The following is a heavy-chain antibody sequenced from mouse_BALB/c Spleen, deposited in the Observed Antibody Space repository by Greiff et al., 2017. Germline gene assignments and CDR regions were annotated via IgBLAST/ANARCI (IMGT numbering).Heavy chain of an antibody. CDR1: GFAFSSYD. J-gene: IGHJ4*01. D-gene: IGHD4-1*01. V-gene: IGHV5-12-1*01. CDR2: ISSGGGST. CDR3: ARELGEYYYAMDY. Sequence: DVQLVESGGGLVKPGGSLKLSCAASGFAFSSYDMSWVRQTPEKRLEWVAYISSGGGSTYYPDTVKGRFTISRDNAKNTLYLEMSSLRSEDTAMYYCARELGEYYYAMDYWGQGTSVTVSS.